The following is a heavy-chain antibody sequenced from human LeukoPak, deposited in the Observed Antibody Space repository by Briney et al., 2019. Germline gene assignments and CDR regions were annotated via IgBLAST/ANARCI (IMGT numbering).Heavy chain of an antibody. CDR3: ARGMDFWSGYADY. V-gene: IGHV3-9*01. Sequence: GGSLRLSCAASGFTFDDYAMHWVRQAPGKGLEWVSGISWNSGSIGYADPVKGRFTISRDNAKNSLYLQMNSLRAEDTALYYCARGMDFWSGYADYWGQGTLVTVSS. CDR2: ISWNSGSI. D-gene: IGHD3-3*01. CDR1: GFTFDDYA. J-gene: IGHJ4*02.